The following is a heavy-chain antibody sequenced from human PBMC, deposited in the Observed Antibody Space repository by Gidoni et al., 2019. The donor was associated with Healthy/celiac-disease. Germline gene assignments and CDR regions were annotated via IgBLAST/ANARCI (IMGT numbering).Heavy chain of an antibody. CDR3: ARDARVVIQRYFDY. Sequence: EVQLVESGGGLVQPGGSLRLSCAASGFTFSSYEMNWVRQAPGKGLEWVSYISRSGSTIYYADSVKGRFTISRDNAKNSLYLQMNSLRAEDTAVYYCARDARVVIQRYFDYWGQGTLVTVSS. CDR1: GFTFSSYE. D-gene: IGHD5-18*01. CDR2: ISRSGSTI. V-gene: IGHV3-48*03. J-gene: IGHJ4*02.